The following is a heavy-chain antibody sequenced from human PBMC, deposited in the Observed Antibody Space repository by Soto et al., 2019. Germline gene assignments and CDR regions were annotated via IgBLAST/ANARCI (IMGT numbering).Heavy chain of an antibody. D-gene: IGHD3-10*01. CDR1: GYIFHNYG. CDR3: AREGYYSGSESYSPPRYYGMDV. CDR2: ISDYNGNT. Sequence: QVQLVQSGAEVKKPGASVKVSCKTSGYIFHNYGISWVRQAPGQGLEWMGWISDYNGNTKYAQKFQGRVTMATDTSTRTAYMGLRSLRSDGTAVYYCAREGYYSGSESYSPPRYYGMDVWGQGTTVTVSS. J-gene: IGHJ6*02. V-gene: IGHV1-18*01.